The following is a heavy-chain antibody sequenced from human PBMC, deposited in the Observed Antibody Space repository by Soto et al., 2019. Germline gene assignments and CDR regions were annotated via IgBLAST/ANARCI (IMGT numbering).Heavy chain of an antibody. Sequence: SETLSLTCTVSGGSISSYYWSWIRQPPGKGLEWIGYIYYSGSTNYNPSLKSRVTISVGTSKNQFSLKLSSVTAADTAVYYCAGVRPTMTIDYWGQGTLVTVSS. D-gene: IGHD3-22*01. CDR1: GGSISSYY. V-gene: IGHV4-59*01. CDR2: IYYSGST. CDR3: AGVRPTMTIDY. J-gene: IGHJ4*02.